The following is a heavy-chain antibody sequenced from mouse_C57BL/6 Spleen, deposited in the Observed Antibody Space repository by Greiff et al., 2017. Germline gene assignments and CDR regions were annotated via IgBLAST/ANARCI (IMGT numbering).Heavy chain of an antibody. CDR2: IDPSDSET. CDR3: ARGTGSLDY. D-gene: IGHD4-1*01. J-gene: IGHJ2*01. Sequence: VKLQQPGAELVRPGSSVKLSCKASGYTFTSYWMHWVKQRPIQGLEWIGNIDPSDSETHYNQKFKDKATLTVDKSSSTAYMQLSSLTSEDSAVYYCARGTGSLDYWGQGTTLTVSS. CDR1: GYTFTSYW. V-gene: IGHV1-52*01.